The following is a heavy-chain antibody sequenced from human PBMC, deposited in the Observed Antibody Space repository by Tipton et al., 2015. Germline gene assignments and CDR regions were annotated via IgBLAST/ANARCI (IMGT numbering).Heavy chain of an antibody. CDR2: ISQRDGP. Sequence: TLSLTCNVTGGSINRYYWSWIRQAPGKGLEWIGYISQRDGPNYNPSLKSRVTISVDTSKNQVFLNLTSVTAADTAVYFCARDLEHGMDVWGQGTTVTVS. J-gene: IGHJ6*02. D-gene: IGHD5-24*01. CDR3: ARDLEHGMDV. CDR1: GGSINRYY. V-gene: IGHV4-59*01.